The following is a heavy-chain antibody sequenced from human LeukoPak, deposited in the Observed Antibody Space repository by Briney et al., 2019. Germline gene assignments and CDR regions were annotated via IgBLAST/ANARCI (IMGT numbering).Heavy chain of an antibody. D-gene: IGHD3-10*01. CDR1: GGSISSYY. V-gene: IGHV4-39*07. CDR3: AKSNGYGLVDI. J-gene: IGHJ3*02. Sequence: PSETLSLACTVSGGSISSYYWGWVRQPPGKGLEWIGNIFYSGSTYYSPSLKSRVTISLDTSRNQFSLKLNSVTAADTAVYYCAKSNGYGLVDIWGQGTMVTVSS. CDR2: IFYSGST.